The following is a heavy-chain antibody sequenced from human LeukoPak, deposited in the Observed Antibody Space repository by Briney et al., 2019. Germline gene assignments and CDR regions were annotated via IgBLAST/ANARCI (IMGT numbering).Heavy chain of an antibody. Sequence: GGSLRLSCAASGFTFSSYGMSWVRQAPGKGLGWVSGLSRSGDSTYYADSVKGQFTISRDNSKNTLYPQMKSLRAEDTAVYYCAKDGGGYYTWAFDYWGQGTLVTVSS. CDR1: GFTFSSYG. V-gene: IGHV3-23*01. CDR3: AKDGGGYYTWAFDY. J-gene: IGHJ4*02. CDR2: LSRSGDST. D-gene: IGHD3-3*01.